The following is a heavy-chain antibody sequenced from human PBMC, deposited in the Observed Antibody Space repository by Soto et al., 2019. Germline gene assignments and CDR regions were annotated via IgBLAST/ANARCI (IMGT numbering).Heavy chain of an antibody. CDR1: GGSVSSGSYY. Sequence: SGTRSLTCTVSGGSVSSGSYYWSWIRQPPGKGLEWIGYISYSGSTNYNPSLKSRVTTSVDTSKNQFSLNLSSVTAADTALYYCAGGADYSGVFDYWGQGTLVTVSS. V-gene: IGHV4-61*01. D-gene: IGHD6-25*01. CDR2: ISYSGST. CDR3: AGGADYSGVFDY. J-gene: IGHJ4*02.